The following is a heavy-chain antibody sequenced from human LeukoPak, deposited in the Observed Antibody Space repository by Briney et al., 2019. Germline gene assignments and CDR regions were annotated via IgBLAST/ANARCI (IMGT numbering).Heavy chain of an antibody. D-gene: IGHD1-1*01. CDR2: IWYDGSNK. Sequence: PGGSLRLSCAASGFTFSSYGMHWVRQAPGKGLEWVAVIWYDGSNKYYADSVKGRFTISRDNSKNTLYLQMNSLRAEDTAVYYCARASIYNYYFDYWGQGTLVTVSS. V-gene: IGHV3-33*01. CDR3: ARASIYNYYFDY. CDR1: GFTFSSYG. J-gene: IGHJ4*02.